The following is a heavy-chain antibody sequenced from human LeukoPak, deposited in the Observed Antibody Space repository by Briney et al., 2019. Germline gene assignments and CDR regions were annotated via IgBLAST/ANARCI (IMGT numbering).Heavy chain of an antibody. V-gene: IGHV4-59*01. CDR1: GGSISSYY. D-gene: IGHD3-22*01. CDR2: IYYSGST. J-gene: IGHJ4*02. Sequence: SETLSLTCTVSGGSISSYYWSWIRQPPGKGLEWIGYIYYSGSTNYNPSLKSRVTISVDTSKNQFSLKLSSVTTADTAVYYCARGLDYYDSSGYYHHYFDYWGQGTLVTVSS. CDR3: ARGLDYYDSSGYYHHYFDY.